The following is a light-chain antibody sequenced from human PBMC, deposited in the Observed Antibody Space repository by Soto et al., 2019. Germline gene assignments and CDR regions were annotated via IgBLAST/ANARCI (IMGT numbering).Light chain of an antibody. CDR2: GAS. V-gene: IGKV3-15*01. CDR3: QQYNTLLWT. CDR1: QSINAH. Sequence: EVVMTQSPATLSVSPGERVTLSCRASQSINAHLAWYQQKPGQAPRLLIHGASTRATGIPARFSGSGFGTVFSLTISSLQSEDFAVYYCQQYNTLLWTFGQGTKVEIQ. J-gene: IGKJ1*01.